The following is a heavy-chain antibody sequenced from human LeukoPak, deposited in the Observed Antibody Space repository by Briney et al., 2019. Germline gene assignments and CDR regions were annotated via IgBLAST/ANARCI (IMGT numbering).Heavy chain of an antibody. J-gene: IGHJ4*02. CDR1: GFMFSSYW. CDR3: ARRNY. Sequence: GGSLRLSCAASGFMFSSYWMHWVRQPPGKGLVWVSRINSDGSSTGYADSVKGRFTISRDNAKNTLYLQMDSLRAEDTAVYYRARRNYWGQGTLVTVSS. CDR2: INSDGSST. V-gene: IGHV3-74*01.